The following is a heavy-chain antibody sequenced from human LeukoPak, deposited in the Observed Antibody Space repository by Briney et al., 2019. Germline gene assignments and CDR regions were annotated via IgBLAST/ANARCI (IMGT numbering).Heavy chain of an antibody. Sequence: SETLSLTCTVSGGSISSSSYYWGWIRQPPGKGLEWIGSIYYSGSTYYNPSLKSRVTISVDTSKNQFSLKLSSVTAADTAVYYCASYARKLLDAFDIWGQGTMVTVSS. J-gene: IGHJ3*02. CDR2: IYYSGST. CDR1: GGSISSSSYY. CDR3: ASYARKLLDAFDI. D-gene: IGHD3-10*01. V-gene: IGHV4-39*01.